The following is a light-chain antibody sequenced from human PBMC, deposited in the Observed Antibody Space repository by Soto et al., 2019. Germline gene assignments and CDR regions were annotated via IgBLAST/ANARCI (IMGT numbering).Light chain of an antibody. J-gene: IGKJ2*01. V-gene: IGKV3-20*01. CDR2: GAS. CDR3: QQYGTSYT. Sequence: EIVLTQSPGTLSLSPGERATLSCRPSQSVSSSYLAWYQQKPAQAPRLLIYGASNRATGIPDRFSGSGSGTHFTLTISRLEPEDFAVYYCQQYGTSYTFGQGTKLAIK. CDR1: QSVSSSY.